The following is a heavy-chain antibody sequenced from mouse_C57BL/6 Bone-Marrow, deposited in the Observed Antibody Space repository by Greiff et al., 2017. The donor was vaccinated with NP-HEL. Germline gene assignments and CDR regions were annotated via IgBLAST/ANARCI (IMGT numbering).Heavy chain of an antibody. Sequence: DVMLVESGGDLVKPGGSLKLSCAASGFTFSSYGMSWVRQTPDKRLEWVATISSGGSYTYYPDSVKGRFTISRDNAKNTLYLQMSSLKSEDTAMYYCARHPLLCLDYWGQGTTLTVSS. CDR3: ARHPLLCLDY. CDR1: GFTFSSYG. CDR2: ISSGGSYT. J-gene: IGHJ2*01. V-gene: IGHV5-6*02. D-gene: IGHD2-10*01.